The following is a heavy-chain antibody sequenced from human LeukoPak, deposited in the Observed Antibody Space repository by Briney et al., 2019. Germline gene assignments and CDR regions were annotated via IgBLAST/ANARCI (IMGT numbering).Heavy chain of an antibody. J-gene: IGHJ3*02. CDR2: IYSGGIT. CDR3: AVISSEDAFDI. CDR1: GFTVISNY. Sequence: GRSLRLSCAASGFTVISNYMSWVRHAPGKGLEWVSVIYSGGITYYADSVKGRFTISRDNSKNTRYLQMNSLRAEDTAVYYRAVISSEDAFDIWGQGTMVTASS. D-gene: IGHD3-22*01. V-gene: IGHV3-66*02.